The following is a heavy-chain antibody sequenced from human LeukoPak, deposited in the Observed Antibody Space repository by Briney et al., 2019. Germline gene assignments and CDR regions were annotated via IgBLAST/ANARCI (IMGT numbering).Heavy chain of an antibody. CDR2: INPNSGGT. J-gene: IGHJ6*02. CDR3: AKLDIVVLPAALYYYGMDV. CDR1: GYTFTRYY. D-gene: IGHD2-2*01. Sequence: ASVTVSFKASGYTFTRYYMHWVRQAPGKELAWMGWINPNSGGTNYARKLQGRVTMPRDTSLSTAYMELSRLRSDDTAVYYCAKLDIVVLPAALYYYGMDVWGQGTTVTVSS. V-gene: IGHV1-2*02.